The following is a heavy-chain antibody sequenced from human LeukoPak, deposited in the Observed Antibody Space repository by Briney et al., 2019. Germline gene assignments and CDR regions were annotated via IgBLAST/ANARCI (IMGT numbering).Heavy chain of an antibody. D-gene: IGHD3-9*01. CDR3: AKEARDILTHYYWGSQCDY. V-gene: IGHV3-23*01. Sequence: GGSLRLSCVGSGFTFGNYAMNWVRQAPGKGLEWVAAISGRGGDTLYADSVKGRFTFSRDNSKNTMFLQMNSLRAEDTALYYCAKEARDILTHYYWGSQCDYWGQGTLVIVSS. J-gene: IGHJ4*02. CDR1: GFTFGNYA. CDR2: ISGRGGDT.